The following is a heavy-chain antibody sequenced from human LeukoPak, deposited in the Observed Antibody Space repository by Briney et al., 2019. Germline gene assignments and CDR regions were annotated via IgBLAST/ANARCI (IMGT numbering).Heavy chain of an antibody. Sequence: GSLRLSCSASGFPGSSHYKRWVRQGSGRGLEWVSVIYSADSTSYADSVKGRFTISRDNSKNTLYLQMNSLRAEDTAVYYCARDGAAAYAFDIWGQGTMVTVSS. V-gene: IGHV3-53*01. D-gene: IGHD6-13*01. CDR3: ARDGAAAYAFDI. J-gene: IGHJ3*02. CDR1: GFPGSSHY. CDR2: IYSADST.